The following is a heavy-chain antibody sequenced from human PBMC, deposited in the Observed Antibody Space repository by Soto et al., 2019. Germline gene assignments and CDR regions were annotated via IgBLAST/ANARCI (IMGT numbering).Heavy chain of an antibody. CDR2: INGGNGNT. CDR1: EYTFTSYP. V-gene: IGHV1-3*01. J-gene: IGHJ4*02. CDR3: ARELQGLYYFDY. Sequence: PRPSVKVSCKASEYTFTSYPMHWVRQAPGQRLEWMGWINGGNGNTKYSQKFQGRVTITRDTSASTAYMELSSLRSDDTAVYYCARELQGLYYFDYWGQGTLVTVSS. D-gene: IGHD4-4*01.